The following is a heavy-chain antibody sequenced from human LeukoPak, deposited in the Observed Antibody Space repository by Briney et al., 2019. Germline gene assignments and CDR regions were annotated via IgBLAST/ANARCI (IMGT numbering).Heavy chain of an antibody. V-gene: IGHV4-4*02. J-gene: IGHJ4*02. CDR3: ARGRDRHDGTYSYYFDY. D-gene: IGHD1-26*01. Sequence: SGTLSLTCTVSGDSINSLDLWSWVRQPPGKGLEWIGEMYLSGTTHSNPSVKSRVTISIDKSKNQFSLKLSSVTAADTAVYYCARGRDRHDGTYSYYFDYWGQGTLVTVSS. CDR2: MYLSGTT. CDR1: GDSINSLDL.